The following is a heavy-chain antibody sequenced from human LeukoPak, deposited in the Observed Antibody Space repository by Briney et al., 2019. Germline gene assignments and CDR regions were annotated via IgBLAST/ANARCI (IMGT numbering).Heavy chain of an antibody. CDR1: GFTFSSYS. D-gene: IGHD6-25*01. CDR2: ISTSSSYI. Sequence: GGSLRLSCAASGFTFSSYSMNWVRQAPGKGLEWVSCISTSSSYIYYADSVKGRFTISRDNAKNSLYLQMNSLRAEDTAVYYCAKRPSAWAYYFDYWGQGTLVTVSS. J-gene: IGHJ4*02. CDR3: AKRPSAWAYYFDY. V-gene: IGHV3-21*01.